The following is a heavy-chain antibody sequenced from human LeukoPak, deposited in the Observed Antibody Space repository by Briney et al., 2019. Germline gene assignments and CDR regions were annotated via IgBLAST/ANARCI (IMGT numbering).Heavy chain of an antibody. V-gene: IGHV1-69*05. D-gene: IGHD4-17*01. CDR2: IIPIFGTA. J-gene: IGHJ4*02. Sequence: EASVTVSCTASGGTFSSYAISWVRQAPGQGLEWMGGIIPIFGTANYAQKFQGRVTMTRDTSTSTVYMYLSSLRSEDTAVYYCARDSLYGVVDYWGQGTLVTVSS. CDR1: GGTFSSYA. CDR3: ARDSLYGVVDY.